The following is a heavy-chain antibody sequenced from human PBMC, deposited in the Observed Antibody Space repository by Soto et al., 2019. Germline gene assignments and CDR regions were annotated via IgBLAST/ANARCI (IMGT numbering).Heavy chain of an antibody. Sequence: ASVKVSCKASGYTFTGYYMHWVRQAPGQGLKWMGWINPNSGGTNYAQKFQGWVTMTRDTSISTAYMELSRLRSDDTAVYYCAREAPPDRYCSGGGCEPRGVGGYWGQGTLVPVSS. J-gene: IGHJ4*02. CDR2: INPNSGGT. CDR1: GYTFTGYY. CDR3: AREAPPDRYCSGGGCEPRGVGGY. D-gene: IGHD2-15*01. V-gene: IGHV1-2*04.